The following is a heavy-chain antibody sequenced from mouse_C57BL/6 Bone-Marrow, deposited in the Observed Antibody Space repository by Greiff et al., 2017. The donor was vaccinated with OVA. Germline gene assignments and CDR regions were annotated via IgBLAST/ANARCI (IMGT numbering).Heavy chain of an antibody. D-gene: IGHD3-2*02. CDR1: GYTFTSYW. J-gene: IGHJ4*01. V-gene: IGHV1-74*01. Sequence: QVQLQQPGAELVKPGASVKVSCKASGYTFTSYWMHWVKQRPGQGLEWIGRIHPSDSDTNYNQKFKGKATLTVDKSSSTAYMQLSSLTSADSAVYYCVIGGSSDYEYYAMDYWGQGTSVTVSS. CDR3: VIGGSSDYEYYAMDY. CDR2: IHPSDSDT.